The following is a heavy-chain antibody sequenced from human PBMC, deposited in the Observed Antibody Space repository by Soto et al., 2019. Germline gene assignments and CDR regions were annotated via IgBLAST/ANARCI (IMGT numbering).Heavy chain of an antibody. CDR3: ARSITGYSYADS. CDR2: INSDGSST. D-gene: IGHD5-18*01. CDR1: GFTFTSYW. J-gene: IGHJ4*02. Sequence: EVQLVESGGGLVQPGGSLRLSCAASGFTFTSYWMHWVRQAPGKRLVWVSRINSDGSSTAYVDSVKGRFSISRDNAKNTLYLQMTSRRAEDTAFYYCARSITGYSYADSWGQGTLVTVSS. V-gene: IGHV3-74*01.